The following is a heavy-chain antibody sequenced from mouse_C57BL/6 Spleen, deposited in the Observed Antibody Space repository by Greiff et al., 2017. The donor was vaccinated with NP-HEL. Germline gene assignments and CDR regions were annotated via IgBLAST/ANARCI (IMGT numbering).Heavy chain of an antibody. CDR2: ISSGSSTI. V-gene: IGHV5-17*01. Sequence: EVRVVESGGGLVKPGGSLKLSCAASGFTFSDYGMHWVRQAPEKGLEWVAYISSGSSTIYYADTVKGRFTISRDNAKNTLFLQMTSLRSEDTAMYYCARDDGYPHWYFDVWGTGTTVTVSS. CDR3: ARDDGYPHWYFDV. D-gene: IGHD2-3*01. J-gene: IGHJ1*03. CDR1: GFTFSDYG.